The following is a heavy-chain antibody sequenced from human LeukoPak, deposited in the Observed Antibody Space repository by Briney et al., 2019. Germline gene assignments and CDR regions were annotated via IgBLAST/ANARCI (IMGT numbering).Heavy chain of an antibody. J-gene: IGHJ5*02. CDR3: ASFYSSLSRGLQRGKTRFDP. V-gene: IGHV4-31*03. CDR1: GGSISSGGYY. Sequence: SETLSLTCTVSGGSISSGGYYWSWIRQPPGKGLEWIGYIYYSGSTYYNPSLKSRVTISVDTSKNQFSLKLSSVTAAETAVYYCASFYSSLSRGLQRGKTRFDPWRQGTLVSVSS. CDR2: IYYSGST. D-gene: IGHD6-6*01.